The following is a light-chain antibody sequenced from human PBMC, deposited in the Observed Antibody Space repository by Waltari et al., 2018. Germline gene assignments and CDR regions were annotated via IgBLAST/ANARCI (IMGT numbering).Light chain of an antibody. CDR2: CSS. CDR1: QCVSISL. Sequence: CRVSQCVSISLPAWYQQKAGQAPRLLIYCSSTRATGSPDRFSGSVSGTEFTLTISRLEPEDFAVYYCQQYVSSPVTFGGGTKVYIK. CDR3: QQYVSSPVT. V-gene: IGKV3-20*01. J-gene: IGKJ4*01.